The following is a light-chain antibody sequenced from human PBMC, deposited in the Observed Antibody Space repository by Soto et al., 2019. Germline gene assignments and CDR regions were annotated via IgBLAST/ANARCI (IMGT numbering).Light chain of an antibody. Sequence: DIQMTLSPSSLYASVGDRVTITCRASQSISSWLAWYQQKPGKAPKLLIYDAASLESGVPSRFSGSGSGTEFTLTIISRQPDDFATDYCQQHNSYSGTFGQGTKVDIK. CDR3: QQHNSYSGT. CDR2: DAA. J-gene: IGKJ1*01. CDR1: QSISSW. V-gene: IGKV1-5*01.